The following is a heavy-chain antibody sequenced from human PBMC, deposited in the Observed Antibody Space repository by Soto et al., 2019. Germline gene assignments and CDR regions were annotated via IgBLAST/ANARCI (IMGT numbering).Heavy chain of an antibody. V-gene: IGHV4-39*01. J-gene: IGHJ4*02. CDR3: ARHQGIAAADH. CDR2: IYYSGST. CDR1: GGSISSSSYY. D-gene: IGHD6-13*01. Sequence: SETLSLTCTVSGGSISSSSYYWGWIRQPPGKGLEWIGSIYYSGSTYYNPSLKSRVTISVDTSKNQFSLKLSSVTAADTAVYYCARHQGIAAADHWGQGTLVTVSS.